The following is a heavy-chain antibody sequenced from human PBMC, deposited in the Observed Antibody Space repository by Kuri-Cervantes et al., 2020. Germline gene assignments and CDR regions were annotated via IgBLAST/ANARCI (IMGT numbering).Heavy chain of an antibody. J-gene: IGHJ4*02. V-gene: IGHV4-39*07. CDR1: GGSISSGSYY. Sequence: ESLKISCTVSGGSISSGSYYWGWIRQPPGKRLEWIGNIYYSGSTNYNPSLKSRVTISVDKSKNQFSLKLSSVTAADTAVYYCARVHSNSYSFFDYWGQGILVTVSS. CDR3: ARVHSNSYSFFDY. CDR2: IYYSGST. D-gene: IGHD2-15*01.